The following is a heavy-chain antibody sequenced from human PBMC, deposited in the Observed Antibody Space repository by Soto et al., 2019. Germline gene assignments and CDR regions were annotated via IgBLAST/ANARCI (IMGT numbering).Heavy chain of an antibody. CDR3: ALSERVVAATYNWFDP. J-gene: IGHJ5*02. CDR1: GGTFSSYA. CDR2: IIPIFGTA. D-gene: IGHD2-15*01. Sequence: QVQLVQSGAEVQKPGSSVKVSCKASGGTFSSYAISWVRQAPGQGLEWMGGIIPIFGTANYAQKFQGRVTITADESTSTAYMELSSLRSEDTAVYYCALSERVVAATYNWFDPWGQGTLVTVSS. V-gene: IGHV1-69*01.